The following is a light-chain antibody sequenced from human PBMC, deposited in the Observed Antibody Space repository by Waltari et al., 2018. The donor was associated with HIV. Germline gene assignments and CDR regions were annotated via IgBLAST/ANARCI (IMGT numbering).Light chain of an antibody. CDR1: CSHIGSNY. V-gene: IGLV1-47*01. CDR3: AAWDDSLSAWV. J-gene: IGLJ3*02. Sequence: QSVLALPHPASGTPGQTLRITCSASCSHIGSNYVYLYQQLPGTAPKLLMYRNDERPSGVPDRFSGSKSGTSASLAISGLRSEDEADYYCAAWDDSLSAWVFGGGTKLTVL. CDR2: RND.